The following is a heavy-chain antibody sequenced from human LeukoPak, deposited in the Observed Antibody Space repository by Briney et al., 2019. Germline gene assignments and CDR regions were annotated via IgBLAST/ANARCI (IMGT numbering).Heavy chain of an antibody. Sequence: SETLSLTCAVSGDSISGYYWSWIRQPPGKGLEWIGYIYYSGSTNYNPSLKSRVTISVDTSKNQFSLKLSSVTAADTAVYYCARANLAAAGTRSFDIWGQGTMVTVSS. J-gene: IGHJ3*02. CDR3: ARANLAAAGTRSFDI. D-gene: IGHD6-13*01. CDR2: IYYSGST. V-gene: IGHV4-59*08. CDR1: GDSISGYY.